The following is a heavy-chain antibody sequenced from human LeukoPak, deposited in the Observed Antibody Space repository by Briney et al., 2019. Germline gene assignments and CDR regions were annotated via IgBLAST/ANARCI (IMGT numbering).Heavy chain of an antibody. D-gene: IGHD6-19*01. CDR1: GGSISSYY. J-gene: IGHJ6*03. CDR2: IYTSGST. Sequence: SETLSLTCTVSGGSISSYYWSWIRQPAGKGLEWIGRIYTSGSTNYNPSLKSRVTMSVDMSKNQFSLKLSSVTAADTAVYYCATNGYSSGWYSPNYMDVWGKGTTAIVSS. CDR3: ATNGYSSGWYSPNYMDV. V-gene: IGHV4-4*07.